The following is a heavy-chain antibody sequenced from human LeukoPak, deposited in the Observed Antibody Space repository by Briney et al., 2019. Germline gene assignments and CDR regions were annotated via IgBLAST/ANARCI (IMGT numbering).Heavy chain of an antibody. CDR2: ISSSSSTI. CDR3: ARDPLLGYCSGGSCSYYYYYGMDV. V-gene: IGHV3-48*02. Sequence: GGSLRLSCAASGFTFSSYSMNWVRQAPGKGLEWVPYISSSSSTIYYADSVKGRFTISRDNAKNSLYLQMNSLRDEDTAVYYCARDPLLGYCSGGSCSYYYYYGMDVWGQGTTVTVSS. D-gene: IGHD2-15*01. J-gene: IGHJ6*02. CDR1: GFTFSSYS.